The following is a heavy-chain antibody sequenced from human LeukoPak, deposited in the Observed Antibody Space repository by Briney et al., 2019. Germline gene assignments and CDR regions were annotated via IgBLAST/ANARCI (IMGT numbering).Heavy chain of an antibody. CDR3: ARVTAVAGTSVGVDA. Sequence: GGSLRLSCAASGFTFSSYEMNWVRQAPGKGLEWVSAISGSGSTYYADSVKGRFTISRDNAKNTLYLQMNSLRAEDTAVYYYARVTAVAGTSVGVDAWGQGIMVTVS. D-gene: IGHD6-19*01. CDR1: GFTFSSYE. V-gene: IGHV3-48*03. J-gene: IGHJ4*02. CDR2: ISGSGST.